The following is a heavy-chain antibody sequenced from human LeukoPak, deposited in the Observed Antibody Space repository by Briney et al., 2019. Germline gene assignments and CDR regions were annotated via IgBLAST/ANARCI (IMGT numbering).Heavy chain of an antibody. J-gene: IGHJ4*02. CDR2: ISYDGSNK. CDR1: GFTFSSYA. D-gene: IGHD6-19*01. Sequence: PGGSLRLSCAASGFTFSSYAMHWVRQAPGKGLEWVAVISYDGSNKYYADSVKGRFTISRDNSKNTLYLQMNSLRAEDTAVYYCARGFSEGSGWYEAAFYYFDYWGQGTLVTVSS. V-gene: IGHV3-30*04. CDR3: ARGFSEGSGWYEAAFYYFDY.